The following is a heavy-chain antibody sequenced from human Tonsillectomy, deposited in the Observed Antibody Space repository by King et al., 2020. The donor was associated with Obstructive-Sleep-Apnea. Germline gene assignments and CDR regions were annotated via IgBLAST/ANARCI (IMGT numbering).Heavy chain of an antibody. V-gene: IGHV4-34*01. CDR1: GGSFSGYY. CDR3: ARAKGYCSSTSCYPREFDP. Sequence: VQLQQWGAGLLKPSETLSLTCAVYGGSFSGYYWSWIRQPPGKGLEWIGEINHSGSTNYNPSLKSRFTLSVDTSKNQFSLKLSSVTAADTAVYYCARAKGYCSSTSCYPREFDPWGQGTLVTVSS. J-gene: IGHJ5*02. D-gene: IGHD2-2*01. CDR2: INHSGST.